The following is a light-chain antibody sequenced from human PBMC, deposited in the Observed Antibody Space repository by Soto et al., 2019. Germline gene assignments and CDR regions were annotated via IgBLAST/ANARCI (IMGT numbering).Light chain of an antibody. CDR3: QQYTDSPIS. CDR1: LSVGNN. Sequence: EIVMTQSPVTLSVSPGERATLSCRASLSVGNNLAWYQQRPGQAPRLLIHGASTRASGVPARFSGSGSGTDFTLTISSLQSEDFAVYYCQQYTDSPISFGTGTKVDLK. CDR2: GAS. V-gene: IGKV3-15*01. J-gene: IGKJ3*01.